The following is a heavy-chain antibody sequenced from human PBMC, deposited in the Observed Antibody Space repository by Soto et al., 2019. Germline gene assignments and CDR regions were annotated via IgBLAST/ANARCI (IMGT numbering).Heavy chain of an antibody. D-gene: IGHD2-21*02. Sequence: QVQLVQSGAEVKKPGSSVKVSCKASGGTFSSYAISWVRQAPGQGLEWMGGIITIFGTANYAQKIQGRVKITEDESTSTAYMELSSLRSEDTAVYYCARGLVVTMADDAFDIWGQGTMVTVSS. CDR2: IITIFGTA. CDR1: GGTFSSYA. V-gene: IGHV1-69*12. CDR3: ARGLVVTMADDAFDI. J-gene: IGHJ3*02.